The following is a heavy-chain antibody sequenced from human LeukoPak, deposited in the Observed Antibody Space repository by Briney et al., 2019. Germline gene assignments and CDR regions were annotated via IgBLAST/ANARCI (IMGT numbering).Heavy chain of an antibody. CDR3: ARVFDY. V-gene: IGHV3-48*01. Sequence: RPGGSLRLSCAASGFTFSSYDMNWVRQAPGRGLEWVSYISSSSSTIYYADSVKGRFNISRDNAKNSLFLQMNSLRAEDTAVYYCARVFDYWGQGTLVTVSS. CDR1: GFTFSSYD. CDR2: ISSSSSTI. J-gene: IGHJ4*02.